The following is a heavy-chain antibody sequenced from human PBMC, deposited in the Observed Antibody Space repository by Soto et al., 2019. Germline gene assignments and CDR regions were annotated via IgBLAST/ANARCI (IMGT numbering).Heavy chain of an antibody. V-gene: IGHV1-18*01. D-gene: IGHD1-7*01. CDR2: VNTYKGNT. Sequence: QVQLVQSGAEVKKPGASVKVSCKASGYSFTDYGFTWVGQAPGQGLEWMGWVNTYKGNTNYAQKFQGRVTMTTDTSTSTAYMELRGLRSDDTALYYCARERGNYMYFDYWGQGTLVTVSS. CDR1: GYSFTDYG. CDR3: ARERGNYMYFDY. J-gene: IGHJ4*02.